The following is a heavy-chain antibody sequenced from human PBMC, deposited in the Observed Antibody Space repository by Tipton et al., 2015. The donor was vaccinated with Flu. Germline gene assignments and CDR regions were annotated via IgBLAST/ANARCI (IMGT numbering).Heavy chain of an antibody. CDR2: IYYSGST. CDR3: ARGSGWYDVDY. J-gene: IGHJ4*02. Sequence: TLSLTCTVSGGSISSSSYYWGWIRQPPGKGLEWIGSIYYSGSTYYNPSLKSRVTISVDTSKNQFSLKLSSVTAADTAVYYCARGSGWYDVDYWGQGTLVTVSS. D-gene: IGHD6-19*01. CDR1: GGSISSSSYY. V-gene: IGHV4-39*07.